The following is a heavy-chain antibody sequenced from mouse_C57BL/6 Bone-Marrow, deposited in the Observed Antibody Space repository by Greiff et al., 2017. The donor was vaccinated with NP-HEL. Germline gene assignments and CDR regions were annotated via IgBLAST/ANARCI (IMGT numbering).Heavy chain of an antibody. Sequence: QVQLQQSGAELARPGASVKISCKASGYAFSSSWMNWVKQRPGKGLEWIGRIYPGDGDTNYNGKFKGKATLTADKSSSTAYMQLSSLTSEDSAVYFCARGGSYWGQGTLVTVSA. CDR3: ARGGSY. V-gene: IGHV1-82*01. J-gene: IGHJ3*01. CDR2: IYPGDGDT. CDR1: GYAFSSSW.